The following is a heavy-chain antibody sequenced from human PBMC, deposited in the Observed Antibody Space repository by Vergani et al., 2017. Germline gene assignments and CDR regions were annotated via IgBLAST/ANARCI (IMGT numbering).Heavy chain of an antibody. D-gene: IGHD4-23*01. CDR3: ARERGTVVTRKTVDY. Sequence: EVQLVESGGGLVQPGRSLRLSCAASGFTFDDYAMHWVRQAPGKGLEWVSGISWNSGSIGYADSVKGRFTISRDNAKNSLYLQMNSLRAEDTALYYCARERGTVVTRKTVDYWGQGTLVTVSS. J-gene: IGHJ4*02. CDR2: ISWNSGSI. CDR1: GFTFDDYA. V-gene: IGHV3-9*01.